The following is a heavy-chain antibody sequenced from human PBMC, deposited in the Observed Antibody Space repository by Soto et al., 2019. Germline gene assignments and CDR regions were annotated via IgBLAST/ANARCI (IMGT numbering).Heavy chain of an antibody. D-gene: IGHD3-3*01. CDR1: GYTFTGYY. CDR2: INPNSGGT. V-gene: IGHV1-2*04. CDR3: ARAPALRFLEWLSGYYYGMDV. Sequence: ASVKVSCKASGYTFTGYYMHWVRQAPGQGREWMGWINPNSGGTNYAQKFQGWVTMTRDASISTAYMELSRLRSDDTAVYYCARAPALRFLEWLSGYYYGMDVWGQGTTVTVSS. J-gene: IGHJ6*02.